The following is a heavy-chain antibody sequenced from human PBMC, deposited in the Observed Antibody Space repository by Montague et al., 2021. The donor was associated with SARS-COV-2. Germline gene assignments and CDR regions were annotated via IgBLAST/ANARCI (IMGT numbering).Heavy chain of an antibody. D-gene: IGHD4-17*01. Sequence: TLSLTCSVSGDSIGSGSYYWSWIRRAAGEGLEWIGRIYTSGRTDYNPSLINRVIISLDPSKNQFSLRLSSLTTADTGVYYCARAPDDYGTFGYWGQGIPVIVSS. CDR2: IYTSGRT. CDR3: ARAPDDYGTFGY. J-gene: IGHJ4*02. V-gene: IGHV4-61*02. CDR1: GDSIGSGSYY.